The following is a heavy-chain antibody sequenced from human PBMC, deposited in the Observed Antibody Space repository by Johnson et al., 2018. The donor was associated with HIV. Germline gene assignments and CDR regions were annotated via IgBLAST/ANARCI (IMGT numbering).Heavy chain of an antibody. J-gene: IGHJ3*02. V-gene: IGHV3-30*14. D-gene: IGHD6-19*01. CDR1: GFTFSSYA. CDR2: ISYDGSTK. Sequence: QVQLVESGGGVVQPGRSLRLSCAASGFTFSSYAMHWVRQAPGQGLEWVAVISYDGSTKYYADSVTCTFTISSDNSKHTRYLHMNSLRAEDTAVYYCARDQSNGWNRGAFDIWGQGTVVTVSS. CDR3: ARDQSNGWNRGAFDI.